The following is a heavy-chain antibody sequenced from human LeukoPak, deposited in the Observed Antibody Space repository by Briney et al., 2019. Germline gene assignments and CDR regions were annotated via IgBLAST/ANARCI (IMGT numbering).Heavy chain of an antibody. V-gene: IGHV1-2*06. D-gene: IGHD3-10*01. Sequence: ASVKVSCKASGYTFTGYYMHWVRQAPGQGLEWMGRINPNSGGTNYAQKFQGRVTMTRDTSISTAYMELSRLRSDDTAVYYCARDLYGSGSYYNGYYWGQGTLVTVSS. CDR1: GYTFTGYY. CDR2: INPNSGGT. J-gene: IGHJ4*02. CDR3: ARDLYGSGSYYNGYY.